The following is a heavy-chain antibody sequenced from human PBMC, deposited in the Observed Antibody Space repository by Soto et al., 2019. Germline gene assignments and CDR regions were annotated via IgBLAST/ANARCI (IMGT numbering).Heavy chain of an antibody. D-gene: IGHD6-6*01. J-gene: IGHJ5*02. V-gene: IGHV3-21*01. Sequence: EVQMVESGGGLVKPGGSLRLSCAASGFIFSTYSMNWVRQAPGKGLEWVSSISTSSSYIYYADSVKGRFTISRDDAQNSLFLQMDSLTAEDTAVYYCASGTRMAAWWFGPWGLGTLVTVSS. CDR3: ASGTRMAAWWFGP. CDR1: GFIFSTYS. CDR2: ISTSSSYI.